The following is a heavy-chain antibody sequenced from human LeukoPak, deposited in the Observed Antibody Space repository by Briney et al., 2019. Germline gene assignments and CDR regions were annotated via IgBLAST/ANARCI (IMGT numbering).Heavy chain of an antibody. D-gene: IGHD1-26*01. CDR1: GFTFSNYW. CDR3: ARGGTYSFDY. J-gene: IGHJ4*02. V-gene: IGHV3-74*01. Sequence: PGGSLRLSCAASGFTFSNYWMHWVRQAPGKGLVWVSRVHSDGRSTTYADSAKGRFTISRDNAKNTLYLQMHSLRVEDTAVYYCARGGTYSFDYWGQGTLVTVSS. CDR2: VHSDGRST.